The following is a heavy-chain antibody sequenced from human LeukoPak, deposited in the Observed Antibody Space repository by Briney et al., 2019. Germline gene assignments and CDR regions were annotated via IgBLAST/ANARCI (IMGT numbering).Heavy chain of an antibody. CDR1: GGSISSYY. CDR3: ARGAAGYSYRIDY. D-gene: IGHD5-18*01. V-gene: IGHV4-59*01. J-gene: IGHJ4*02. Sequence: SETLSLTCTVSGGSISSYYWSWIRQPPGKGLEWIGYIYYSGSTNYNPSLKSRVTISVDTSKNQFSLKLSSVTAADTAVYYCARGAAGYSYRIDYWGQGTLVTVSS. CDR2: IYYSGST.